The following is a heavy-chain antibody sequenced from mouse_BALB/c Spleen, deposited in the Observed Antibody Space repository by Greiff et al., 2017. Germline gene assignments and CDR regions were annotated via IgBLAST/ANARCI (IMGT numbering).Heavy chain of an antibody. CDR1: GYTFTSYW. J-gene: IGHJ4*01. CDR3: ARGGDGYYAMDY. V-gene: IGHV1-69*02. CDR2: IDPSDSYT. Sequence: QVQLQQPGAELVKPSPSVKLSCKATGYTFTSYWFYWVKQRPGQGLEWIGEIDPSDSYTNYNQKFKDKATLTVDKSSSTAYMQLSSLTSEDTAVYYCARGGDGYYAMDYWGQGTSVTVSA. D-gene: IGHD2-3*01.